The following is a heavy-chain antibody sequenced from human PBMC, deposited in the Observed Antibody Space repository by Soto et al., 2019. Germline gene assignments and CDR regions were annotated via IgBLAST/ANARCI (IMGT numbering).Heavy chain of an antibody. D-gene: IGHD3-3*01. CDR1: GYTFTSYG. CDR3: ARDRRYDFWSGYRPDYYYYGMDV. CDR2: ISAYNGNT. V-gene: IGHV1-18*01. J-gene: IGHJ6*02. Sequence: ASVKVSCKASGYTFTSYGISWVRQAPGQGLEWMGWISAYNGNTNYAQKLQGRVTMTTDTSTSTAYMELRSLRSDDTAVYYCARDRRYDFWSGYRPDYYYYGMDVWGQGTTVTVSS.